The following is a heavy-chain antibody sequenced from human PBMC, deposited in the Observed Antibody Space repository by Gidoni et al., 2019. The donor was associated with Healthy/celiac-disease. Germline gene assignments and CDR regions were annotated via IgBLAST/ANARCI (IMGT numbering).Heavy chain of an antibody. Sequence: QVQLVQSGAEVKKPGASVKVSCKASGYTFTSYYMHWVRQAPGQGLEWMGIINPSGVSTSYAQKFQGRVTMTRDTSTSTVYMVLSSLRSEDTAVYYCARDGARGTGTTGDAFDIWGQGTMVTVSS. D-gene: IGHD1-7*01. CDR1: GYTFTSYY. V-gene: IGHV1-46*01. CDR2: INPSGVST. J-gene: IGHJ3*02. CDR3: ARDGARGTGTTGDAFDI.